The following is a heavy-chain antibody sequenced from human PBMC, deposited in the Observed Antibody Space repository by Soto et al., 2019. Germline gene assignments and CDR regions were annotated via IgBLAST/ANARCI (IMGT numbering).Heavy chain of an antibody. CDR2: IKQDGSEI. CDR3: ARVRDSGSYHWRLDP. Sequence: GGSMRLSCAASGFNFRNYWMSWVRQAPGKGLEWVANIKQDGSEIYYVDSVKGRFTISRDNAQNSLYPQMNSLRAEDTAVYYCARVRDSGSYHWRLDPWCQGILVTV. J-gene: IGHJ5*02. V-gene: IGHV3-7*03. D-gene: IGHD3-22*01. CDR1: GFNFRNYW.